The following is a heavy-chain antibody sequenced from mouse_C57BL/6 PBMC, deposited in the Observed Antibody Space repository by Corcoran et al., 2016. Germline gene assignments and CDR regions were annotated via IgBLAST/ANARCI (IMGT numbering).Heavy chain of an antibody. J-gene: IGHJ4*01. CDR1: GYSITSGYY. V-gene: IGHV3-6*01. CDR3: ARQLNEDYAMDY. CDR2: ISYDGSN. Sequence: DVQLQESGPGLVKPSQSLSLTCSVTGYSITSGYYWNWIRQFPGNKLEWMGYISYDGSNNYNPSLKNRISITRDTSKNQFFLKLNSVTTEDTATYYCARQLNEDYAMDYWGQGTSVTVSS. D-gene: IGHD1-3*01.